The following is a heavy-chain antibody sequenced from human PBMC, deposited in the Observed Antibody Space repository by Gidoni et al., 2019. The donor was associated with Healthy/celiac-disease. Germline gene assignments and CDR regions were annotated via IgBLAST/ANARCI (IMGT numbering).Heavy chain of an antibody. D-gene: IGHD3-3*01. CDR3: ARGGIDITIFGVVIPDDDAFDI. V-gene: IGHV3-48*02. Sequence: EVQLVESGGGLVQPGGSLRLSCAASGFTFSSYSMIWVRQAPGKGLEWVSYISSSSSTIYYADSVKGRFTIYRDNAKNSLYLQMNSLRDEDTAVYYCARGGIDITIFGVVIPDDDAFDIWGQGTMVTVSS. CDR1: GFTFSSYS. J-gene: IGHJ3*02. CDR2: ISSSSSTI.